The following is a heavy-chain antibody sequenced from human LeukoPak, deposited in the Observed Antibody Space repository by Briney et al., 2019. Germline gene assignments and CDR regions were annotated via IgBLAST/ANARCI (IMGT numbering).Heavy chain of an antibody. CDR2: ISTHNGST. CDR3: ARARGCSSTSCSASWFDP. J-gene: IGHJ5*02. V-gene: IGHV1-18*01. CDR1: GYTFTSYG. Sequence: ASVKVSCKASGYTFTSYGISWVRQAPGQGLEWMGWISTHNGSTKYAQKLQGRVTMTTDTPTSTAYMELRSLRSDDTAVYYCARARGCSSTSCSASWFDPWGQGTLVTVSS. D-gene: IGHD2-2*01.